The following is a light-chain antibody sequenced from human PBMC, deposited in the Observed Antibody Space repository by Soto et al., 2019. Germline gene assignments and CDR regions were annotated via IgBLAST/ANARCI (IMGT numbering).Light chain of an antibody. CDR1: GGDVRTYNL. V-gene: IGLV2-23*01. J-gene: IGLJ1*01. Sequence: QSVLTQPASVSGSPGQSITISCTLRGGDVRTYNLVSWYQQHPGKVPKLIIYEASKRPSGVSNRFSGSQPGNTASLTVSGLQAEDEADYYCCSYAGDKTYVFGSGTRSPS. CDR2: EAS. CDR3: CSYAGDKTYV.